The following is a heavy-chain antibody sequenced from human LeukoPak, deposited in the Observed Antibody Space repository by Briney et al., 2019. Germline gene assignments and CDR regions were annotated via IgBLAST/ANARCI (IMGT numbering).Heavy chain of an antibody. V-gene: IGHV1-18*01. CDR2: ISAYNGNT. CDR3: AREPWYYDILTGATGVWYFDY. J-gene: IGHJ4*02. Sequence: ASVKVSCTASGYTFTSYGISWVRQAPGQGLEWMGWISAYNGNTNYAQKLQGRVTMTTDTSTSTAYMELRSLRSDDTAVYYCAREPWYYDILTGATGVWYFDYWGQGTLVTVSS. D-gene: IGHD3-9*01. CDR1: GYTFTSYG.